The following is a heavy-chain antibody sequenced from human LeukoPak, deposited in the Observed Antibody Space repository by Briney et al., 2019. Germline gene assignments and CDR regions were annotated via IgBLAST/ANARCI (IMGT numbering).Heavy chain of an antibody. Sequence: GASVKVSCKASGYTFTSYDINWVRQATGQGLEWMGWMNTNSGNTGYAQKFQGRVTMTRNTSISTAYMELSSLRSEDPAVYYCARGCSSTSCSDYWGQGTLVTVSS. CDR2: MNTNSGNT. J-gene: IGHJ4*02. V-gene: IGHV1-8*01. D-gene: IGHD2-2*01. CDR1: GYTFTSYD. CDR3: ARGCSSTSCSDY.